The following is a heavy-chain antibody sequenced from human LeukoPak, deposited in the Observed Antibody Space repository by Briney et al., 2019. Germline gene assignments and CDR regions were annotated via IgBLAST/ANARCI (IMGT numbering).Heavy chain of an antibody. Sequence: GGSLRLSCAASGFTFSSYSMNWVRQAPGKGLEWVSSISSSSNYIYYADSVKGRFTISRDNAKNSMYLQMNSLRAEDTAVYYCASATAAGTHPWGKGTLVTVS. J-gene: IGHJ5*02. CDR2: ISSSSNYI. CDR3: ASATAAGTHP. CDR1: GFTFSSYS. V-gene: IGHV3-21*01. D-gene: IGHD6-13*01.